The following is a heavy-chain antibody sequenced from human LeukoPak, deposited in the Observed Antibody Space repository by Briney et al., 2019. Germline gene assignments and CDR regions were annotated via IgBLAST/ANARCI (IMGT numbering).Heavy chain of an antibody. D-gene: IGHD3-10*01. CDR3: ARDGGLYSVVRGADYNYFDY. V-gene: IGHV3-21*01. Sequence: GGSLRLSCAASGFTFSSYSMNWVRQAPGKGLEWVSSISSSSSYIYYADSVKGRFTISRDNSKSTLYLQMNSLRAEDTAVYYCARDGGLYSVVRGADYNYFDYWGQGTLVTVSS. CDR2: ISSSSSYI. J-gene: IGHJ4*02. CDR1: GFTFSSYS.